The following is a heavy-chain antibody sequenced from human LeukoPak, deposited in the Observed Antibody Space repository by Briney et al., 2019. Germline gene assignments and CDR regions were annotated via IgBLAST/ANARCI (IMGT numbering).Heavy chain of an antibody. J-gene: IGHJ2*01. CDR3: ARGFVAAAGTGWYFDL. CDR2: IYYSGST. V-gene: IGHV4-59*01. D-gene: IGHD6-13*01. CDR1: GGSISSYY. Sequence: PSETLSLTCTVSGGSISSYYWNWIRQPPGKGLEWLGSIYYSGSTNYNPSLKSRVTISVDTSKNQFSLNLSSVTAADTAVYYCARGFVAAAGTGWYFDLWGRGTLVTVSS.